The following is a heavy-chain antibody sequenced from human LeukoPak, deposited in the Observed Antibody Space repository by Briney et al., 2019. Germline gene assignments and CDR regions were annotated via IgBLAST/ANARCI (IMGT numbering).Heavy chain of an antibody. CDR3: ARRAKFGELGLFDY. V-gene: IGHV5-51*01. J-gene: IGHJ4*02. CDR1: GYSFTSYW. CDR2: IYPGDSNT. D-gene: IGHD3-10*01. Sequence: HGESLKISFKGSGYSFTSYWSGWVRQLPGKGLEWMGIIYPGDSNTRYSPSFQGQVTISADKSISTAYLQWSSLKASDTAMYYCARRAKFGELGLFDYWGQGTLVTVSS.